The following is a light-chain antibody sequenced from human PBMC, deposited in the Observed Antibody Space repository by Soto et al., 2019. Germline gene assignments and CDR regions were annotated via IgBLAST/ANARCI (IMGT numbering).Light chain of an antibody. CDR1: SSDVGGYNY. CDR3: SSYTSSSTWV. CDR2: AVS. J-gene: IGLJ3*02. V-gene: IGLV2-14*01. Sequence: QSVLTQPASVSGSPGQSITISCTGTSSDVGGYNYVSRYQQHPVKAPKVMIYAVSDRPSGVSNRFSGSKSGNTASLTISGLQAEDEADYYCSSYTSSSTWVFGGGTKVTVL.